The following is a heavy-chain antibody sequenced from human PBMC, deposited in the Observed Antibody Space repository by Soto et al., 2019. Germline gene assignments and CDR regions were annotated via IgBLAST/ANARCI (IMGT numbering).Heavy chain of an antibody. CDR3: ARGGARWPGSFDQ. J-gene: IGHJ4*02. CDR2: IYYSGSS. D-gene: IGHD2-15*01. CDR1: GGSVSGDYY. Sequence: SETLRLTCSVSGGSVSGDYYWSWIRQSPEKGLEWIGYIYYSGSSYSNPALQSRLSMSLDTSKNQFSLKLRSVTAADTAVHSCARGGARWPGSFDQWGQGAMASVSA. V-gene: IGHV4-30-4*08.